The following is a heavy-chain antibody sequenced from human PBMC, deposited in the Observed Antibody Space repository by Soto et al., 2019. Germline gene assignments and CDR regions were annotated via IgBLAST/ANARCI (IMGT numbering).Heavy chain of an antibody. J-gene: IGHJ4*02. V-gene: IGHV1-3*01. Sequence: QVQLVQSGAEVKKPGASVKVSCKASGYTFTSYAIHWVRQAPGHRLEWMGWTNAGNGNTKYSQKFQGRVTITRDTPPSTAYMELSSLRSEDTTVYYCARGVVVPFDYWGQGTLVNVSS. D-gene: IGHD2-2*01. CDR2: TNAGNGNT. CDR1: GYTFTSYA. CDR3: ARGVVVPFDY.